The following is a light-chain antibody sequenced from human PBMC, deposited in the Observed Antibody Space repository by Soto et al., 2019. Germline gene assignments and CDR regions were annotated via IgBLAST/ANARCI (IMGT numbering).Light chain of an antibody. CDR1: TGAVTNGHY. J-gene: IGLJ1*01. Sequence: QAVVTQEPSLTVSPGGTVTLTCGSSTGAVTNGHYPYWFQQKPGQAPRTLIYDTTNRHSWTPARFSGSLLGGKAALTLSGAQPADEAEYYCLLSYNGNYVFGNGTKVTV. CDR3: LLSYNGNYV. CDR2: DTT. V-gene: IGLV7-46*01.